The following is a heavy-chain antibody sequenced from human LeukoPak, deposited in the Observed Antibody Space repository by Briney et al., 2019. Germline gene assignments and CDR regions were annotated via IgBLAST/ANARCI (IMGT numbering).Heavy chain of an antibody. CDR3: TKDLDRMIVVVTNFDY. CDR2: IRYDGSNK. V-gene: IGHV3-30*02. Sequence: GGSLRLSCAASGFTFGSYGMHWVRQAPGKGLEWVAFIRYDGSNKYYADSVKGRFTISRDNSKNTLYLQMNSLRAEDTAVYYCTKDLDRMIVVVTNFDYWGQGTLVTVSS. CDR1: GFTFGSYG. J-gene: IGHJ4*02. D-gene: IGHD3-22*01.